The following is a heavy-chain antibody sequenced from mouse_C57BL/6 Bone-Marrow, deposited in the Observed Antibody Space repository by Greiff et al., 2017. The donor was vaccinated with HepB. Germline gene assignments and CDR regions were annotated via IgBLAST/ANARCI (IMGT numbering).Heavy chain of an antibody. Sequence: VQLQQPGAELVKPGASVKLSCKASGYTFTSYWMHWVKQRPGQGLEWIGMIHPNSGSTNYNEKFKSKATLTVDKSSSTAYMQLSSLTSEDSAVYYCAREVDSNFPWFAYWGQGTLVTVSA. J-gene: IGHJ3*01. V-gene: IGHV1-64*01. CDR1: GYTFTSYW. CDR2: IHPNSGST. D-gene: IGHD2-5*01. CDR3: AREVDSNFPWFAY.